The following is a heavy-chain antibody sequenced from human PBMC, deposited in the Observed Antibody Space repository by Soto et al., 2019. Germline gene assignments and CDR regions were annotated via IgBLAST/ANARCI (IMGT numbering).Heavy chain of an antibody. J-gene: IGHJ4*02. CDR2: IGVSGST. CDR3: AKNYYFDR. V-gene: IGHV3-23*01. CDR1: GFPFSSYA. Sequence: PGGSLRLSCAASGFPFSSYAMSWVRQAPGKGLEWVSSIGVSGSTYYVDSVKGRVTISRDNSKNTLYLQMNSLRAEDTAVYYCAKNYYFDRWGQGTLVTVSS.